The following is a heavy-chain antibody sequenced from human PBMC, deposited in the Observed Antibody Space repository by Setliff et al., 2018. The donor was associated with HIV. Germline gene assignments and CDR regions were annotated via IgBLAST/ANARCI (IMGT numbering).Heavy chain of an antibody. CDR1: GGSISSGTYY. J-gene: IGHJ4*02. CDR2: IYHSGST. CDR3: ARAFYYDSSVDY. Sequence: SETLSLTCTVSGGSISSGTYYWTWIRQHPGKGLEWIGYIYHSGSTYYNPSLKSRLTISVDTSKNQFSLKLGSVTAADTAFYYCARAFYYDSSVDYWGQETLVTVSS. V-gene: IGHV4-31*03. D-gene: IGHD3-22*01.